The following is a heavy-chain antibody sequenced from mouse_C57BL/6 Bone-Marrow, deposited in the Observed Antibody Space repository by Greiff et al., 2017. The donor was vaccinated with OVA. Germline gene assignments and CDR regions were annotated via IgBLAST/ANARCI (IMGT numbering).Heavy chain of an antibody. CDR2: ISRGGDYI. V-gene: IGHV5-9-1*02. J-gene: IGHJ4*01. D-gene: IGHD2-4*01. CDR3: TRAKFYYDYGYYYARDY. Sequence: EVKLVESGAGLVKPGGSLKLSCAASGFTFSSYAMSWVRQTPEQRLEWVAYISRGGDYIYYADTVKGRFTISRDNARNTLYLQMSSLKSEDTAMYYCTRAKFYYDYGYYYARDYWGQGTSVTVSA. CDR1: GFTFSSYA.